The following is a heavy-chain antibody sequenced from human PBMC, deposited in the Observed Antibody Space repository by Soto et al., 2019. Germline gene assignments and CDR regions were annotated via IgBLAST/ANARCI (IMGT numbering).Heavy chain of an antibody. V-gene: IGHV4-59*01. D-gene: IGHD3-10*01. CDR1: GGSFSPNY. CDR2: IYYSGST. Sequence: SETLSLTCTVSGGSFSPNYWSLIRQPPGKGLEWVGYIYYSGSTIYNPSLKSRVTISVDTSKNQFSLKLSSVTAADTAVYYCARYGSGSSVWFDPWGQGTLVTVSS. J-gene: IGHJ5*02. CDR3: ARYGSGSSVWFDP.